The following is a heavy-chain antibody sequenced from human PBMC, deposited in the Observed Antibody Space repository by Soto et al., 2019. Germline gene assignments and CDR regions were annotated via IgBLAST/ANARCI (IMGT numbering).Heavy chain of an antibody. J-gene: IGHJ4*02. V-gene: IGHV3-23*01. CDR1: GFSFSNHA. CDR2: ISAGGNLI. D-gene: IGHD6-13*01. Sequence: GGSLRLSCAASGFSFSNHAMSWLRQVPGKGLEWVSGISAGGNLIYYADCVWGRFTMSRDNSKNMRYRQMNSLRGEDTAVYFCAKRQGIGAAAKNFDFWGQGGRVTVSS. CDR3: AKRQGIGAAAKNFDF.